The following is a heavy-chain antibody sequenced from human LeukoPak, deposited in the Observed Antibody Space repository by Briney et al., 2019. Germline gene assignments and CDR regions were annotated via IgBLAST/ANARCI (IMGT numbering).Heavy chain of an antibody. Sequence: GGSLRLSCAASGFTFSSYAMSWVRQAPGKGLEWGSAISGSGGSTYYADSVKGRFTISRDNSKNTLYLQMNSLRAEDTAVYYCAKDRVVVVPAAVLDYWGQGTLVTVSS. D-gene: IGHD2-2*01. V-gene: IGHV3-23*01. CDR1: GFTFSSYA. J-gene: IGHJ4*02. CDR2: ISGSGGST. CDR3: AKDRVVVVPAAVLDY.